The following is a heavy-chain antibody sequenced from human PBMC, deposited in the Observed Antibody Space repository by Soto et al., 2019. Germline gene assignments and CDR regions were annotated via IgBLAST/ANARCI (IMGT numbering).Heavy chain of an antibody. Sequence: GGSLRLSCAASGFTFSNYWMTWVRQAPGKGLEWVANIIKDGSEKSYVDSVKGRFTISRDNAKNSLYLEMNSLRVEDTAVYYCARDWAGLGSWGQGALLTVSS. D-gene: IGHD3-16*01. J-gene: IGHJ5*01. CDR3: ARDWAGLGS. CDR1: GFTFSNYW. V-gene: IGHV3-7*03. CDR2: IIKDGSEK.